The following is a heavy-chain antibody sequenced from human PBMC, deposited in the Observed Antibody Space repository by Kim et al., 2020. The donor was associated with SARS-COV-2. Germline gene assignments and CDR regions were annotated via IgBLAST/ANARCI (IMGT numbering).Heavy chain of an antibody. CDR1: GFTFSDHY. J-gene: IGHJ3*02. D-gene: IGHD3-9*01. V-gene: IGHV3-72*01. Sequence: GGSLRLSCAASGFTFSDHYMDWVRQAPGKGLEWVGRTRNKANSYTTEYAASVKGRFTISRDDSKNSLYLQMNSLKTEDTAVYYCARLSSEIYDIPYDAFDIWGQGTMVTVSS. CDR2: TRNKANSYTT. CDR3: ARLSSEIYDIPYDAFDI.